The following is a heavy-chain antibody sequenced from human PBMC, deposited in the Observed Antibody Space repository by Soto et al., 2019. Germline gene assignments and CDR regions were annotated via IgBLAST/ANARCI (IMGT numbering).Heavy chain of an antibody. V-gene: IGHV4-30-4*01. CDR2: IYYRGST. CDR1: GGSISSGGYY. J-gene: IGHJ4*02. CDR3: ARDKTGLEY. Sequence: PSETLSLTCAVSGGSISSGGYYWSWIRQPPGKALEWIGHIYYRGSTEYNPSLKSRIAISVDTSRNQFSLKLLSLTAADTAVYYCARDKTGLEYWGQETLFTVSS.